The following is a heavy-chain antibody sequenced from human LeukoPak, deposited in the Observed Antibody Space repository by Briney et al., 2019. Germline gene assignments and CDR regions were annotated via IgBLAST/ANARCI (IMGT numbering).Heavy chain of an antibody. V-gene: IGHV3-21*01. CDR3: ARDREARMVRGVNPTDY. Sequence: GGSLRLSCAASGFTFTSYSMSWVRQAPGEGLEWVSSIGSSGYIYYADSAKGRFTISRDNAKNSLYLQMNSLRAEDTAVYYCARDREARMVRGVNPTDYWGQGTLVTVSS. D-gene: IGHD3-10*01. CDR2: IGSSGYI. CDR1: GFTFTSYS. J-gene: IGHJ4*02.